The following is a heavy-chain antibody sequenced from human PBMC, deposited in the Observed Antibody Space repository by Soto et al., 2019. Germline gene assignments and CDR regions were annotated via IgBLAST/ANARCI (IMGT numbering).Heavy chain of an antibody. J-gene: IGHJ4*02. CDR3: AKVMAAAGYDS. CDR1: GGTFGNSA. D-gene: IGHD3-16*01. Sequence: QVKLVQSGAEVKKPGSSVKVSCKASGGTFGNSAISWVRQDPGQGLEWMGGIIPVFGTVNYAQKFEGRVTITADESTSTVFMEMSRLTSEDMAVYYCAKVMAAAGYDSWGQGTLVTVSS. CDR2: IIPVFGTV. V-gene: IGHV1-69*01.